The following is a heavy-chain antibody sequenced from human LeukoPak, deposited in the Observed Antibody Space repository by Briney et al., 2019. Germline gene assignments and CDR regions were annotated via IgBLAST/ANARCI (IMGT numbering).Heavy chain of an antibody. CDR3: ARDPTPYPNYDYVKGAFDI. CDR2: ISAYNGNT. CDR1: GYTFTSYG. Sequence: ASVKVSCKASGYTFTSYGISWVRQAPGQGLEWMGWISAYNGNTNYAQKLQGRVTMTTDTSTSTAYMELRSLRSDDTAVYYCARDPTPYPNYDYVKGAFDIWGQGTMDTVSS. J-gene: IGHJ3*02. D-gene: IGHD3-16*01. V-gene: IGHV1-18*01.